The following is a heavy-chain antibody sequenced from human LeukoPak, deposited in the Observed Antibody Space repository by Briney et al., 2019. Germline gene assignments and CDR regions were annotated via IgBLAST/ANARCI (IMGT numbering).Heavy chain of an antibody. V-gene: IGHV3-7*03. Sequence: ETLSLTCTVSGDSINSLDLWSWVRQAPGKGLEWVANIRQDGNEIYYVDSVKGRFTISRDNAKNSLSLQMNSLRADDTAVYYCARDKRADEGSKFDYWGQGTLVTVSS. CDR2: IRQDGNEI. J-gene: IGHJ4*02. CDR3: ARDKRADEGSKFDY. CDR1: GDSINSLDL. D-gene: IGHD1-26*01.